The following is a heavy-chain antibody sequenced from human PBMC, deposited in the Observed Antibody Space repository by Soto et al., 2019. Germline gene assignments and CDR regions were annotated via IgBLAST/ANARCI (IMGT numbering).Heavy chain of an antibody. CDR2: SCGFGGNT. V-gene: IGHV3-23*01. CDR1: GFTFRSYS. J-gene: IGHJ4*02. Sequence: EVHLLESGGALVQRGGSLRLSCAASGFTFRSYSMSWVRQAPGKGLEWVSGSCGFGGNTYYADSVKGRFTISRDNSKNDRQMQSNKMTSQVKAKYYCAKSRSDDLNEGYHYDYWGQGTLVTVYS. CDR3: AKSRSDDLNEGYHYDY. D-gene: IGHD1-1*01.